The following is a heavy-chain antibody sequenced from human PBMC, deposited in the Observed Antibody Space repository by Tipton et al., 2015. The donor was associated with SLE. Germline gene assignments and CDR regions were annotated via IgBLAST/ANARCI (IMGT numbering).Heavy chain of an antibody. Sequence: GLVKPSQTLSLTCTVSGGSISSDDYYWTWIRQHPGKGLEWIGHIVYSGNTYYTPSLKSRVTISVDTSKSHFSLKLNSVTAADTAVYYCARGGVGGYDYFDHWGQGTLVTVSS. CDR2: IVYSGNT. D-gene: IGHD5-12*01. V-gene: IGHV4-31*03. CDR3: ARGGVGGYDYFDH. J-gene: IGHJ4*02. CDR1: GGSISSDDYY.